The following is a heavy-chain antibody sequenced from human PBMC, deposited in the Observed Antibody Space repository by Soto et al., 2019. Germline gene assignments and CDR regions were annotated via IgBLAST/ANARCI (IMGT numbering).Heavy chain of an antibody. CDR1: GFSFRNAW. CDR3: TADLQAYCDGTTCYAGNYYYDDMDV. J-gene: IGHJ6*02. CDR2: IKSQGDGGTR. Sequence: GGSLRLSCAASGFSFRNAWMSWVRQAPGKGLEWVGHIKSQGDGGTRDYAAPVKGRFTISRDDSKNTLFLQMNSLKNEDTAVYFCTADLQAYCDGTTCYAGNYYYDDMDVWGQGTTVTVSS. V-gene: IGHV3-15*01. D-gene: IGHD2-2*01.